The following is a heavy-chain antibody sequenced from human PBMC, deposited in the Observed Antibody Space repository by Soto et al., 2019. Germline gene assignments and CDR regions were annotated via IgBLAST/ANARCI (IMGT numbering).Heavy chain of an antibody. Sequence: QVQLVQYGAEVKKPGASVTVSCKTSGYTFSNYGINWVRQAPGQGLEWMGWISDDNGNTNYEQTVQGRVTMTTDTSTGTAYMELRSLKSDDTAIYYCSRFIMVGGWFDPNYYHGMDVWGHGTTVTVSS. V-gene: IGHV1-18*01. D-gene: IGHD6-19*01. CDR1: GYTFSNYG. J-gene: IGHJ6*02. CDR3: SRFIMVGGWFDPNYYHGMDV. CDR2: ISDDNGNT.